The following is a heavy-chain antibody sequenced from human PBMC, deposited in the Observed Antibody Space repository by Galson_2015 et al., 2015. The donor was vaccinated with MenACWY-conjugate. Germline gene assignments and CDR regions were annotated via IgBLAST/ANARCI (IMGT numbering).Heavy chain of an antibody. CDR2: IYPGDSDT. Sequence: IYPGDSDTRYSPSFQGQVTISADKSISTAYLQWSSLKASDTAMYYCARRRYYYDSSGYPADFDYWGQGTLVTVSS. J-gene: IGHJ4*02. V-gene: IGHV5-51*01. CDR3: ARRRYYYDSSGYPADFDY. D-gene: IGHD3-22*01.